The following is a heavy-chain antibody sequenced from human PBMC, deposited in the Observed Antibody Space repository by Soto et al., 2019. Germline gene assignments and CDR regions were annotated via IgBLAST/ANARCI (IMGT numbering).Heavy chain of an antibody. CDR2: IYYSGST. CDR3: AREKLTVTTIIYPHASDI. J-gene: IGHJ3*02. V-gene: IGHV4-31*03. Sequence: SSETLSLTCTVSGGSISSGGYYWSWIRQHPGKGLEWIGYIYYSGSTYYNPSLKSRVTISVDTSKNQFSLKLSSVTAADTAVYYCAREKLTVTTIIYPHASDIWGQGTMVTVSS. D-gene: IGHD4-4*01. CDR1: GGSISSGGYY.